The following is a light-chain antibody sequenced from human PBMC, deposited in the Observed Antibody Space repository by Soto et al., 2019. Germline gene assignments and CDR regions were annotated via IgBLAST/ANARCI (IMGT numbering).Light chain of an antibody. V-gene: IGKV3-11*01. CDR1: QSVSSY. CDR3: QERSNWRLT. Sequence: EIVLTQSPATLSLSPGERATLSCRASQSVSSYFAWYQQKPGQPPRLLIYDASNRATGIPARFSGSGSGTDFTLSSSSLEPEDFAVYYCQERSNWRLTFGQGTKVEIK. CDR2: DAS. J-gene: IGKJ1*01.